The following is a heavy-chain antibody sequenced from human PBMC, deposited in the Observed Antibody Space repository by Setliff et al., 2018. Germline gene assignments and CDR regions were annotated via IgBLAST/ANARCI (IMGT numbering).Heavy chain of an antibody. D-gene: IGHD3-16*01. CDR3: ARESLIMITSGAPDAFDI. CDR2: VDPSGGKT. J-gene: IGHJ3*02. V-gene: IGHV1-46*01. Sequence: ASVKVSCKTSGYGFTSHYFHWLRQAPGQGLEWMGIVDPSGGKTTLSQKFQGRVSMTADASTATVYMELHSLTSDDTAVYYCARESLIMITSGAPDAFDIWGQGTMVTVSS. CDR1: GYGFTSHY.